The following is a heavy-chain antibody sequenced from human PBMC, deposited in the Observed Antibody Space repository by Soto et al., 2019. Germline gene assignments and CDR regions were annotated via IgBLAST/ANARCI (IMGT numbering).Heavy chain of an antibody. J-gene: IGHJ3*02. D-gene: IGHD5-18*01. CDR1: GGSISSGDYY. CDR2: IYYSGST. CDR3: ARDRRYSYGPDAFDI. V-gene: IGHV4-61*08. Sequence: PSETLSLTCTVSGGSISSGDYYWSWIRQPPGKGLEWIGYIYYSGSTNYNPSLKSRVTISVDTSKNQFSLKLSSVTAADTAVYYCARDRRYSYGPDAFDIWGQGTMVTVSS.